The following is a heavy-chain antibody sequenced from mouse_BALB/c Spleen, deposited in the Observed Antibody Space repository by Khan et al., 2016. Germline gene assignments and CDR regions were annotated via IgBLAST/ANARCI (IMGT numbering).Heavy chain of an antibody. J-gene: IGHJ4*01. CDR1: GFTFSGFG. Sequence: EVELVESGGDLVQPGGSRKLSCAASGFTFSGFGMHWVRQAPEKGLEWVAYISSGSTNIYYADTVKGRFTISRDNPKNTLFLQMTSLRSEDPAMYYCARMGGSYAMDYWGQGTSVTVSS. V-gene: IGHV5-17*02. CDR3: ARMGGSYAMDY. CDR2: ISSGSTNI.